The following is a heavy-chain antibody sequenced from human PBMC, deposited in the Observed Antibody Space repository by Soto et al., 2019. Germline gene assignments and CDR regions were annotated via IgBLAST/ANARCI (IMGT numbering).Heavy chain of an antibody. Sequence: PGGSLRLSCAASGFTFRSFGLHCVRQAPGKGLEWVALISNDGSDNYYGDSVKRRFTVSRDHSKNTLHLQMNSLRAEDTAVYYFGEDLYNHTYPWDWLDPWGPGTLVTVSS. J-gene: IGHJ5*02. V-gene: IGHV3-30*18. CDR3: GEDLYNHTYPWDWLDP. CDR2: ISNDGSDN. CDR1: GFTFRSFG. D-gene: IGHD1-20*01.